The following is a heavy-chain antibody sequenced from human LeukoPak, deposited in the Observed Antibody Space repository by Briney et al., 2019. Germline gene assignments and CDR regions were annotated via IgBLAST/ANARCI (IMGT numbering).Heavy chain of an antibody. CDR1: GFSFDTYW. V-gene: IGHV3-7*01. Sequence: PGGSLRLSCAVSGFSFDTYWMTWVRQAPGKGLEWVANIKTDASEKYYVDPLKGRFTISRDNARNSLYLQMNSLRPEDTAVYYCARHPYGVLDYWGQGTLVTVSS. D-gene: IGHD4-17*01. J-gene: IGHJ4*02. CDR3: ARHPYGVLDY. CDR2: IKTDASEK.